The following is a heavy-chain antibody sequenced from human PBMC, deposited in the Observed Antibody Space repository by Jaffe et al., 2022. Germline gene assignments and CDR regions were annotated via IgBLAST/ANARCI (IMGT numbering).Heavy chain of an antibody. D-gene: IGHD2-8*02. CDR1: GYTFTSYA. CDR3: ARRARCTGGVCPYYMDV. V-gene: IGHV1-3*01. Sequence: QVQLVQSGAEVKKPGASVKVSCKASGYTFTSYAMHWVRQAPGQRLEWMGWINAGNGNTKYSQKFQGRVTITRDTSASTAYMELSSLRSEDTAVYYCARRARCTGGVCPYYMDVWGKGTTVTVSS. CDR2: INAGNGNT. J-gene: IGHJ6*03.